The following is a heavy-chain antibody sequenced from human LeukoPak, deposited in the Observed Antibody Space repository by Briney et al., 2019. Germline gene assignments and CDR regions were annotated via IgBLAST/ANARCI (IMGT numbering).Heavy chain of an antibody. CDR1: GVSVSSGSYF. V-gene: IGHV4-61*01. D-gene: IGHD5-24*01. CDR2: IYHDGST. J-gene: IGHJ3*02. Sequence: SETLSLTCTVSGVSVSSGSYFWSWIRQPPGEGPQWIGYIYHDGSTNYSPSLRSRVTISVDTSKNQFSLKLSSVTAADTAVYYCARVGYNSAFDIWGQETMVTVSS. CDR3: ARVGYNSAFDI.